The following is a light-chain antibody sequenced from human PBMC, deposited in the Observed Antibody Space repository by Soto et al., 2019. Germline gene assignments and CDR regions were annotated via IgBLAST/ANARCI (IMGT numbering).Light chain of an antibody. CDR2: NEP. J-gene: IGLJ1*01. Sequence: QSALTQPACEPVSPGHSITIWCTGTVSFASWYQQHPGTVPKLIIYNEPTRPLGVSSRFSASKSGTTASLKTSGLQAEDEADYSCCSYVGGRTYVFGSGTKATVL. V-gene: IGLV2-23*01. CDR1: VSF. CDR3: CSYVGGRTYV.